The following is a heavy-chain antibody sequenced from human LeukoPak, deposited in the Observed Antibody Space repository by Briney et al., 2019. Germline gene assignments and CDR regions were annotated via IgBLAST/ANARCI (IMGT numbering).Heavy chain of an antibody. J-gene: IGHJ4*02. CDR3: ARAPQARSSWYDY. D-gene: IGHD6-13*01. Sequence: PSETLSLTCAVSGGSISSSNWWSWVRQPPGKGLEWIGEIYHSGSTNYNPSLKSRVTISVDKSKNQFSLKLSSVTAADTAVYYCARAPQARSSWYDYWGQGTLVTVSS. CDR1: GGSISSSNW. V-gene: IGHV4-4*02. CDR2: IYHSGST.